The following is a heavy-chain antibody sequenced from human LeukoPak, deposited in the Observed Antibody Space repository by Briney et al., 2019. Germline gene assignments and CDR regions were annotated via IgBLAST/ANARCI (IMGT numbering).Heavy chain of an antibody. CDR1: GGSISHSNYY. D-gene: IGHD3-22*01. CDR2: MYYSGST. Sequence: PSETLSLTCTVSGGSISHSNYYWGWIRQPPGKGLEWIGSMYYSGSTYYSPSLKSRVTISVDTSKNQFSLKLNSVTAADTAVYYCARRVTYYYDSSGYYYAPTTAYYFDYWGQGTLVAVSS. V-gene: IGHV4-39*07. CDR3: ARRVTYYYDSSGYYYAPTTAYYFDY. J-gene: IGHJ4*02.